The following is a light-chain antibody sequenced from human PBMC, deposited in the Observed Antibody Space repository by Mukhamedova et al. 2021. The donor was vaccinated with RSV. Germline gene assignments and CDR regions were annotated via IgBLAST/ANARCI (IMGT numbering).Light chain of an antibody. J-gene: IGKJ3*01. CDR3: QKYNVVPFT. V-gene: IGKV1-27*01. CDR2: SAS. Sequence: WYQRRVHGKVPQLLIYSASRLQSGLPSRFSGSESGTTFTLTINSLQPEDVATYYCQKYNVVPFTFGPGTKVELK.